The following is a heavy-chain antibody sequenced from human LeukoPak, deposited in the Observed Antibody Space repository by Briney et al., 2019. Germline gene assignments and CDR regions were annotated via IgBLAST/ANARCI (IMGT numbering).Heavy chain of an antibody. CDR3: ARGYGGRLGYFDL. CDR1: GGSISSSSYY. V-gene: IGHV4-39*07. J-gene: IGHJ2*01. D-gene: IGHD4-23*01. Sequence: SETLSLTCTVSGGSISSSSYYWGWIRQPPGKGLEWIGSIYYSGSTYYNPSLKSRVTISVDTSKNQFSLKLSSVTAADTAVYYCARGYGGRLGYFDLWGRGTLVTVSS. CDR2: IYYSGST.